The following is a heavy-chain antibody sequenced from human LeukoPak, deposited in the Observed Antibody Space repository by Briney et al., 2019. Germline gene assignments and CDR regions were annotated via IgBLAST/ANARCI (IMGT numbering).Heavy chain of an antibody. CDR2: INPNSGGT. Sequence: ASVRLSCKASGYTFTGYYMNWVRQAPGQGLEWMGWINPNSGGTNYAQKFQGRVTMTRDTSISTAYMELSRLRSDDTAVYYCARGVGGYSYGYVQYYYYYMDVWGKGTTVTVSS. V-gene: IGHV1-2*02. D-gene: IGHD5-18*01. CDR3: ARGVGGYSYGYVQYYYYYMDV. J-gene: IGHJ6*03. CDR1: GYTFTGYY.